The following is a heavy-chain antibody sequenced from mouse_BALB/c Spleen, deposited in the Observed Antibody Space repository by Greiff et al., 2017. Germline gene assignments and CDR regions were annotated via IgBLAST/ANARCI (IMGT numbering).Heavy chain of an antibody. V-gene: IGHV5-4*02. CDR2: ISDGGSYT. CDR1: GFTFSDYY. Sequence: DVMLVESGGGLVKPGGSLKLSCAASGFTFSDYYMHWVRQTPGKRLEWVATISDGGSYTYYPDSVKGRFTITRDNAKNNLYLQMSSLKSEDTAMYYCARGRGYYPDYWGQGTTLTVSS. CDR3: ARGRGYYPDY. D-gene: IGHD1-1*01. J-gene: IGHJ2*01.